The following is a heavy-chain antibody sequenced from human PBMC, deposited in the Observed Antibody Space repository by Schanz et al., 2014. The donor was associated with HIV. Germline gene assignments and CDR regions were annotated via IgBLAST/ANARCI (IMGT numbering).Heavy chain of an antibody. CDR1: GFTFSIYI. J-gene: IGHJ3*02. Sequence: EVHLEESGGGLVKPGGSLRLSCAASGFTFSIYIMNWVRQAPGKGLEWVSTISAGVGTASYVDSVKGRFTISRDNSKKMLFLQMNRLRAEDTAVYYCAIRTPMISFGAFDIWGRGTMVTVSS. CDR2: ISAGVGTA. CDR3: AIRTPMISFGAFDI. V-gene: IGHV3-23*02. D-gene: IGHD3-16*01.